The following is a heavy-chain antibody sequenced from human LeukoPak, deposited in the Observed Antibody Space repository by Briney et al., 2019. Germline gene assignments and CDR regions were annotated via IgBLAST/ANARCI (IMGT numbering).Heavy chain of an antibody. Sequence: GESLKISCRVSGYSFPSYGIGWVRQMPGKGLEWMDIIYPGDSDTRYSPSFQGEVTFSPDKSLSPASLPWSSLDPANPAMFYWARLPPEGVVHEYRYLPHWGQATLVTVSS. V-gene: IGHV5-51*01. J-gene: IGHJ1*01. CDR2: IYPGDSDT. CDR1: GYSFPSYG. CDR3: ARLPPEGVVHEYRYLPH. D-gene: IGHD2-2*01.